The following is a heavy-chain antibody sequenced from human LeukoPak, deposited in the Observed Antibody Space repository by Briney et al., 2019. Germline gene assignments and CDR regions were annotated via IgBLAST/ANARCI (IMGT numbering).Heavy chain of an antibody. D-gene: IGHD3-22*01. CDR2: IKDDGTT. CDR1: GFTFSSRL. J-gene: IGHJ4*02. CDR3: HPLSYVSN. Sequence: GGSLRLSCAVSGFTFSSRLMHWVRQAPGKGLVWVVLIKDDGTTNYADSVRGRFTASRDDAKNTVYLQLSSLRADDTAVYYCHPLSYVSNWGQGTLVPVSA. V-gene: IGHV3-74*01.